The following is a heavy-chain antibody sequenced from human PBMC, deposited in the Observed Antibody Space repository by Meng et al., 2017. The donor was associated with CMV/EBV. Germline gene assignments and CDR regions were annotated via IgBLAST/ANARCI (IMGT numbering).Heavy chain of an antibody. Sequence: FTGYYIDWVRKAPGQGLEWMGWINPNSGGTNYAQKFQDRVTMTRDTSISTAYMELSRLRSDDTAVYYCARVGLVYCGSTSCRNRFDPWGQGTLVTVSS. CDR3: ARVGLVYCGSTSCRNRFDP. CDR2: INPNSGGT. V-gene: IGHV1-2*02. D-gene: IGHD2-2*01. J-gene: IGHJ5*02. CDR1: FTGYY.